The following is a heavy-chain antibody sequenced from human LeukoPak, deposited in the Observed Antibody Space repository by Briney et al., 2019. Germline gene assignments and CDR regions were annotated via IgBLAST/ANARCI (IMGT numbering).Heavy chain of an antibody. D-gene: IGHD6-19*01. CDR2: ISSSSRTI. Sequence: PGGSLRLSCAASGFTFSDYTMNWVRQAPGKGLEWVSFISSSSRTIYYADSVKGRFTISRDNAKNSLYLQMNSLRAEDTAVYYCARDAIAVAGTDYGMDVWGQGTTVTVSS. J-gene: IGHJ6*02. V-gene: IGHV3-11*01. CDR1: GFTFSDYT. CDR3: ARDAIAVAGTDYGMDV.